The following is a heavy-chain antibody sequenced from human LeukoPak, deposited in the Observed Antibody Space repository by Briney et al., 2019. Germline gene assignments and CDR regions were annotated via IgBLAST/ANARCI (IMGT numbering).Heavy chain of an antibody. CDR3: ATWINMIVVVTSY. CDR2: IYYSGST. Sequence: PSETLSLTCTVSGGSISSSNYYWGWIRQPPGKGLEWIGSIYYSGSTYYNPSLKSRVTISVDTSKNQFSLKLSSVTAADTAVYYCATWINMIVVVTSYWGQGTLVTVSS. V-gene: IGHV4-39*01. D-gene: IGHD3-22*01. J-gene: IGHJ4*02. CDR1: GGSISSSNYY.